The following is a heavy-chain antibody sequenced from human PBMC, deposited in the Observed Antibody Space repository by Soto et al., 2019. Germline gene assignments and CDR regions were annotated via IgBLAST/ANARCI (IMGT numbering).Heavy chain of an antibody. CDR1: GGSISSGGYY. Sequence: QVQLQESGPGLVKPSQTLSLTCTVSGGSISSGGYYWSWIRQHPGKVLEWIGYIYYSGSTYYNPSLKSRVTISVDTSKNQLSLKLSSVTAADTAVYYCARLPAASQTPGTNYGMDVWGQGTTVTVSS. CDR2: IYYSGST. D-gene: IGHD2-2*01. CDR3: ARLPAASQTPGTNYGMDV. J-gene: IGHJ6*02. V-gene: IGHV4-31*03.